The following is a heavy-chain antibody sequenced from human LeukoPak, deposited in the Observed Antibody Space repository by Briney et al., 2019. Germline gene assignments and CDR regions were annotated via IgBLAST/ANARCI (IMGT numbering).Heavy chain of an antibody. D-gene: IGHD3-22*01. V-gene: IGHV3-9*01. Sequence: GGSLRPSRAASGFTYDDYAMHWVRQAPGKGLEWVSGISWNGDNIHYADSVKGRFTISRDNAKNSMYLQMNSLRAEDTAVYYCARGKYDSSPFLQHWGQGTLVTVSS. CDR1: GFTYDDYA. J-gene: IGHJ1*01. CDR2: ISWNGDNI. CDR3: ARGKYDSSPFLQH.